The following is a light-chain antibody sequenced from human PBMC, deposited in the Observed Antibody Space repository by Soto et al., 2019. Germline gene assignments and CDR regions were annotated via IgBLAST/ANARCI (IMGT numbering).Light chain of an antibody. J-gene: IGLJ1*01. CDR2: DVS. CDR1: SSDVGGYNY. Sequence: QSALTPPASVSGSPGQSITISCTGTSSDVGGYNYVSWYQQHPGKAPKLMIYDVSNRPSGVSNRFSGSKSGNTASLTISGLQAEDEADYYCSSYTSSSTLDPYVFGTGTKVTVL. CDR3: SSYTSSSTLDPYV. V-gene: IGLV2-14*01.